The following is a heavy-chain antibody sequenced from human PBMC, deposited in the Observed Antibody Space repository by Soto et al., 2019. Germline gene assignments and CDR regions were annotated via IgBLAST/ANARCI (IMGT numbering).Heavy chain of an antibody. V-gene: IGHV3-23*01. CDR1: RFTFSSYA. D-gene: IGHD2-8*01. CDR2: ISGSGGST. CDR3: PKVPPRMLYAIQYDVTN. Sequence: TGGSLRLSCAASRFTFSSYAMSWVRQAPGKGLEWVSAISGSGGSTYYADSVKGRFTISSDNSKNTLYLQMNSLRAEDTAVYYFPKVPPRMLYAIQYDVTNWPQGT. J-gene: IGHJ4*02.